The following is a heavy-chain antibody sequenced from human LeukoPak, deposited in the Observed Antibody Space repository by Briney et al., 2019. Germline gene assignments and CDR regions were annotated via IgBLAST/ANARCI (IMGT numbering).Heavy chain of an antibody. CDR2: TSPSGGTI. V-gene: IGHV3-48*04. J-gene: IGHJ3*02. CDR1: GFTFSSYA. CDR3: AREKKTEWTTGAFDM. Sequence: GGSLRLSCAASGFTFSSYAVSWVRQAPETGLEWLSYTSPSGGTIYYTDSVKGRFTMSRDNAQNALYLEMNSLRAEDTAVYYCAREKKTEWTTGAFDMWGQGTMVIVSS. D-gene: IGHD3-3*01.